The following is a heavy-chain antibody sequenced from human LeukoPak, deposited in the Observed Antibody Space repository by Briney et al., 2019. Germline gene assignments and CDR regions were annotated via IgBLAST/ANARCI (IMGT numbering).Heavy chain of an antibody. Sequence: GVLRLSCAASGFIFSSYAMSWVRQAPGKGLEWVSAISGSGGSTYYADSVKGRFTISRDNSKNTLYLQMNSLRAEDTAVYYCANSYGDCYYYYGMDVWGKGTTVTVSS. CDR1: GFIFSSYA. CDR2: ISGSGGST. J-gene: IGHJ6*04. V-gene: IGHV3-23*01. D-gene: IGHD4-17*01. CDR3: ANSYGDCYYYYGMDV.